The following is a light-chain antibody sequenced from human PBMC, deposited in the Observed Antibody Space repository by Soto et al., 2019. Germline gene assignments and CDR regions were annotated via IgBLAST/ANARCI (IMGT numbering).Light chain of an antibody. Sequence: EIVLTQSPGTLSLSPGERASLSCRASQSVAKNYLAWYQQKPGQALRLLISDASSRATGIPDRFSGSGSGTDFTLTISRLEAEDLAVYFCQQYATSPLTFGGGTKVEIK. J-gene: IGKJ4*01. CDR3: QQYATSPLT. V-gene: IGKV3-20*01. CDR1: QSVAKNY. CDR2: DAS.